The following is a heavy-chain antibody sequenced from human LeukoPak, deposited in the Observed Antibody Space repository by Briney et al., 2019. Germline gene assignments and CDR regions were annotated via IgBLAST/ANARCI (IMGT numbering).Heavy chain of an antibody. J-gene: IGHJ6*02. CDR3: ASLDHCSSTSCYSHYYGMDV. CDR1: GGSFSGYY. Sequence: SETLSLTCAVYGGSFSGYYWSWIRQPPGKGLEWIGEINHSGSTNYNPSLKSRVTISVDTFKNQFSLKLSSVTAADTAVYYCASLDHCSSTSCYSHYYGMDVWGQGTTVTVSS. V-gene: IGHV4-34*01. D-gene: IGHD2-2*01. CDR2: INHSGST.